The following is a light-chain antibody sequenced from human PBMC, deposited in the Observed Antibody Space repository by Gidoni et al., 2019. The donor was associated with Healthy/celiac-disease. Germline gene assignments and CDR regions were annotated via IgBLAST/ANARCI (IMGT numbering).Light chain of an antibody. V-gene: IGKV3-20*01. CDR1: QSVSSSY. CDR3: QQYGSSPPIT. CDR2: GAS. J-gene: IGKJ5*01. Sequence: EMVLTQSPGTLSLSPGERATLSCRASQSVSSSYLAWYQQKPGQAPRLLIYGASSRATGIPYRFSGSGSGTDFTLTISRLEPEDFAVYYCQQYGSSPPITFGQGTRLEIK.